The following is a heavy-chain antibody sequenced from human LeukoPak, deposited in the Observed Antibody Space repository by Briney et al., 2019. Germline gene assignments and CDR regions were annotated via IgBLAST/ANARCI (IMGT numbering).Heavy chain of an antibody. J-gene: IGHJ4*02. CDR1: GESFNDFY. CDR2: ITHSGST. Sequence: PSETLSLTCAVNGESFNDFYWTWIRQPPGKGLEWIGEITHSGSTNYSPSLTSRVTISVDTSKKQFSLKATSVTAADTGVYYCARGGSQYDYVWGTYRPSFDYWDEGTLVAVSS. CDR3: ARGGSQYDYVWGTYRPSFDY. D-gene: IGHD3-16*02. V-gene: IGHV4-34*01.